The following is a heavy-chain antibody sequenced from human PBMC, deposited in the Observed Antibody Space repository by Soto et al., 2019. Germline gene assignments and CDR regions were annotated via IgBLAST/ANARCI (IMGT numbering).Heavy chain of an antibody. Sequence: SVKVSCKASGGTFSSYAISWVRQAPGQGLEWMGGIIPIFGTANYAQKIQGRVTITADESTSTAYIEMSSLRSEDTAEYYSKSVQVGILILQQPSYYYYYGMDVWGQGTTVTVSS. J-gene: IGHJ6*02. D-gene: IGHD6-13*01. CDR3: KSVQVGILILQQPSYYYYYGMDV. V-gene: IGHV1-69*13. CDR1: GGTFSSYA. CDR2: IIPIFGTA.